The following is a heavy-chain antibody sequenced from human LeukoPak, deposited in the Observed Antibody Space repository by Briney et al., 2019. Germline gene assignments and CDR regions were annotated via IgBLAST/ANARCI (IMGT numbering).Heavy chain of an antibody. J-gene: IGHJ3*02. V-gene: IGHV4-59*01. Sequence: SETLSLTCTVSGGSITTYFWSWIRQAPAKGLEWIGFINYSGSTNSNPALKSRLTMSIDTSRNHFSLKLSSVTAADTAVYYCARGLYCGGDCYPDGFDIWGQGTMVTVSS. CDR2: INYSGST. D-gene: IGHD2-21*02. CDR3: ARGLYCGGDCYPDGFDI. CDR1: GGSITTYF.